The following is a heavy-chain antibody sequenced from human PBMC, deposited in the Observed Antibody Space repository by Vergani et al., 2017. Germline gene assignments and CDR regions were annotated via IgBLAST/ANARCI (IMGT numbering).Heavy chain of an antibody. CDR1: GFTVSSNY. J-gene: IGHJ4*02. Sequence: EVQLVESGGGLVQPGGSLRLSCAASGFTVSSNYMSWVRQAPGKGLEWVSVIYSGGSTYYADSVKGRFTISRHNSKNTLYLQMNSLRAEDTAVYYCARGYAAAPYYFDYWGQGTLVTVSS. CDR3: ARGYAAAPYYFDY. V-gene: IGHV3-53*04. D-gene: IGHD6-13*01. CDR2: IYSGGST.